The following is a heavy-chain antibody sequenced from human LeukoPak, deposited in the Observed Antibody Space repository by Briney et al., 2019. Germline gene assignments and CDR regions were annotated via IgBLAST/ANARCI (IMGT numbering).Heavy chain of an antibody. CDR1: GGSISSYY. V-gene: IGHV4-59*01. CDR2: VYYSGST. Sequence: SSETLSLTCTVSGGSISSYYWSWIRQPPGKGLEWIGYVYYSGSTNYNPSLKSRVTISVDTSKKQFFLKLSSVTAADAAVYYCARRVTAMVTLDHWGQGTLVTVSS. CDR3: ARRVTAMVTLDH. J-gene: IGHJ4*02. D-gene: IGHD5-18*01.